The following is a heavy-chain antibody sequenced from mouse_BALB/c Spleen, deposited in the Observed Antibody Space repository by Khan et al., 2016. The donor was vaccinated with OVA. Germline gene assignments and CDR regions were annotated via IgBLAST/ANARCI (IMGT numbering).Heavy chain of an antibody. CDR2: ISNTGNT. Sequence: VQLKQSGPGLVKPSQSLSPTCTVTGYSITNDYARNWIRQFPGNKLECMCFISNTGNTNYNPSLKSRTSFTRDKSTSQVFLQLNSLTTEDTVNYCGARVEGGDFDYWGQGTTLTVSS. CDR3: ARVEGGDFDY. V-gene: IGHV3-2*02. J-gene: IGHJ2*01. CDR1: GYSITNDYA.